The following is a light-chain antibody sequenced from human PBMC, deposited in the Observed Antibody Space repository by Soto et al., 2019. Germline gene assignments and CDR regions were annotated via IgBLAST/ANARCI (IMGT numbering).Light chain of an antibody. CDR1: SSNIGAGFD. CDR2: GNV. Sequence: QSVLTQPPSVSGAPGQRVTISCTGSSSNIGAGFDVHWYQQLPGTAPKLLIYGNVGRPSGVPDRFSGSKSGTSASLAITGLQAEDEADYYCQSYDSSLSGYVFGTGTKLTVL. J-gene: IGLJ1*01. CDR3: QSYDSSLSGYV. V-gene: IGLV1-40*01.